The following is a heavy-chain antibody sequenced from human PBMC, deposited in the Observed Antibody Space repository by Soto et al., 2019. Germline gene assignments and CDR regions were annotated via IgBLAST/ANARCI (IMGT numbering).Heavy chain of an antibody. V-gene: IGHV1-18*01. J-gene: IGHJ5*02. Sequence: QVQLVQSGGEVKKPGASVKVSCKTSGYTFSDYAVSWVRQAPGQGLEWMGWISGYNGNTDYAQRFQGRVTMTTDTTTSTAYMELGSLRSDDTAVYYCARDSAAGTGWFDPWGQGTLVTVSS. D-gene: IGHD6-13*01. CDR1: GYTFSDYA. CDR2: ISGYNGNT. CDR3: ARDSAAGTGWFDP.